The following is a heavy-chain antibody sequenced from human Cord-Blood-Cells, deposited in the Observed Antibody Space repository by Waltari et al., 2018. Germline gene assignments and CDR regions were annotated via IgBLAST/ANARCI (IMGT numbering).Heavy chain of an antibody. CDR1: GFTVSGTY. J-gene: IGHJ2*01. V-gene: IGHV3-53*01. CDR2: IYSGGST. Sequence: EVQLVESGGGLIQPGGYLRLSCAASGFTVSGTYMIWVRQAPGKGLEWVSVIYSGGSTYYADSVKGRFTISRDNSKNTLYLQMNSLRAEDTAVYYCARARTELGINWYFDLWGRGTLVTVSS. CDR3: ARARTELGINWYFDL. D-gene: IGHD6-13*01.